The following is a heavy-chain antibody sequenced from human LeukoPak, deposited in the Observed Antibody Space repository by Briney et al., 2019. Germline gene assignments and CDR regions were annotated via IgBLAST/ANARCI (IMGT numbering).Heavy chain of an antibody. CDR2: IYHSGST. CDR1: AYSISDGYF. J-gene: IGHJ4*01. CDR3: ARGVIAVAPFDY. Sequence: SETLSLTCAVYAYSISDGYFWAWIRQPPGKGLEWIGSIYHSGSTYYSPSLKSRVTITVDTSKNQFSLKLNSVTAADTAVYYCARGVIAVAPFDYCGPRALVTVSS. V-gene: IGHV4-38-2*01. D-gene: IGHD6-19*01.